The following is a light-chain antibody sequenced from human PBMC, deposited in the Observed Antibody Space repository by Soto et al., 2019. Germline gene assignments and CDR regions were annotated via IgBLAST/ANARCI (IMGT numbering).Light chain of an antibody. Sequence: QPVLTQPPSVSGAPGQRVTISCTGSSSNIGAGYDVHWYQQLPGTAPKLLIYGNSNRPSGVPDRFSGSKSGTSASLAITGLQVEVEADYTCQSYDSSLSALFGGGTKLTVL. CDR2: GNS. CDR3: QSYDSSLSAL. CDR1: SSNIGAGYD. J-gene: IGLJ2*01. V-gene: IGLV1-40*01.